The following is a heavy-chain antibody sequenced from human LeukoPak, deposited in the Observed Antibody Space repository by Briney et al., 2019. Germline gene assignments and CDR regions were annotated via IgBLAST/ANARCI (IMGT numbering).Heavy chain of an antibody. Sequence: PGGSLRLSCAASGFTFSSYSMNWVRQAPGKGLEWVSSISSSSSYTYYADSVKGRFTISRDNAKNSLYLQMNSLRAEDTAVYYCARDIVVVAATDPYWGQGTLVTVSS. CDR1: GFTFSSYS. D-gene: IGHD2-15*01. CDR2: ISSSSSYT. J-gene: IGHJ4*02. V-gene: IGHV3-21*01. CDR3: ARDIVVVAATDPY.